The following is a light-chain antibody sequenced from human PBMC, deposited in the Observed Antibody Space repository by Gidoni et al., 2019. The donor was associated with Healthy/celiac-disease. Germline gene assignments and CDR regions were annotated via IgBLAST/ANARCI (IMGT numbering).Light chain of an antibody. V-gene: IGKV1-5*01. CDR3: QQYNSYSWT. Sequence: DIQMTQSPSTLSASVGDRVTITCRASQSISSWLAWYQQKPGKAPKLLIYDASSLESGVPSRFSGSGSETEFTLTISSLQPDDFATYYCQQYNSYSWTFXXXTKVEI. CDR1: QSISSW. J-gene: IGKJ1*01. CDR2: DAS.